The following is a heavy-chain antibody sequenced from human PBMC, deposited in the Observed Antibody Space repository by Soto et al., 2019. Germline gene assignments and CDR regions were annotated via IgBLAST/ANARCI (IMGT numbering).Heavy chain of an antibody. J-gene: IGHJ5*02. V-gene: IGHV4-34*01. CDR2: INHSGST. CDR3: ASLVVPYSDNWFDP. D-gene: IGHD3-22*01. CDR1: GGSFSSYY. Sequence: SEILSLTCVVYGGSFSSYYWSWIRQPPGKGLEWIGEINHSGSTNYNPSLKSRVTISVDTSKSQFSLKLSSVTAADTAVYYCASLVVPYSDNWFDPWGQGTLVTVSS.